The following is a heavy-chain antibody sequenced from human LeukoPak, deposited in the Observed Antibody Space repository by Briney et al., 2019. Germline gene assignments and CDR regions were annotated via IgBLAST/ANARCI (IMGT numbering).Heavy chain of an antibody. Sequence: GGSLRLSCAASGFSFSSYSMNWVCQAPGKGLDWVSYISSDSSIMHHADAVKGRFAISRDNAKNALYLQMNSLRAEDTAVYYCARKSSSSGYPFDYWGQGTLVTVSS. D-gene: IGHD3-22*01. J-gene: IGHJ4*02. V-gene: IGHV3-48*01. CDR3: ARKSSSSGYPFDY. CDR1: GFSFSSYS. CDR2: ISSDSSIM.